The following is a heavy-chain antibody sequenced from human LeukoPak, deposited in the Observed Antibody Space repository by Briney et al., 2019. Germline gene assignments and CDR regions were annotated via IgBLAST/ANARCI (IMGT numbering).Heavy chain of an antibody. V-gene: IGHV1-69*13. J-gene: IGHJ3*02. CDR3: AREGLGYCSNTSCYFAFDI. CDR2: IIPIFGTA. Sequence: GASVKVSCKASGGTFSSYAISWVRQAPGQGLEWMGGIIPIFGTANYAQKFQGRVTITADESTSTAYMELSSLRSEDTAVYYCAREGLGYCSNTSCYFAFDIWGQGTMVTVSS. CDR1: GGTFSSYA. D-gene: IGHD2-2*01.